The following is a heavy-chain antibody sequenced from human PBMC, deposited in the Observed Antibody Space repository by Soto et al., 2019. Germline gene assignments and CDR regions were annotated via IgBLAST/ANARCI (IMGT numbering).Heavy chain of an antibody. Sequence: EVQLLESGGGLVQPGGSLRLSCAASGFTFSSYAMSWVRQAPGKGLEWVSAISGSGGSTYYADSVKGRFTISRDNSKNAMYLQMNSLRAEDTAVYYCAKSPYYYDSSSSDYWGQGTLVTVSS. V-gene: IGHV3-23*01. D-gene: IGHD3-22*01. J-gene: IGHJ4*02. CDR1: GFTFSSYA. CDR2: ISGSGGST. CDR3: AKSPYYYDSSSSDY.